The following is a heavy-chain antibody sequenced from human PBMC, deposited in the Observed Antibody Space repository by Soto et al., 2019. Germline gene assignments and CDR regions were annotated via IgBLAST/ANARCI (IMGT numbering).Heavy chain of an antibody. V-gene: IGHV4-34*01. CDR2: INHSGSA. CDR1: CGSFSGYY. Sequence: SETLSLTCAVYCGSFSGYYWSWIRQPPGKGLEWIGEINHSGSANYNPSLKSRVTISVDTSKNQFSLKLSSVTAADTAVYYCARTRVYCSSTSCYRNYYYGMDVWGQGTTVTVSS. D-gene: IGHD2-2*02. J-gene: IGHJ6*02. CDR3: ARTRVYCSSTSCYRNYYYGMDV.